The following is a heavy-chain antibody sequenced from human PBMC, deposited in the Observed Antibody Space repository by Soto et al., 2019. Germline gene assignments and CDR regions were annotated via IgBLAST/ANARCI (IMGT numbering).Heavy chain of an antibody. CDR3: TRISGYLYNYYGMDV. J-gene: IGHJ6*02. Sequence: GGALRLSCAASGLTFSGSAIHWVRQASGKGLEWVGRIRSKANSYATAYAASVKGRFTISRDDSKNTAYLQMNSLKTEDTAVYYCTRISGYLYNYYGMDVWGQGTTVTVSS. CDR2: IRSKANSYAT. V-gene: IGHV3-73*01. CDR1: GLTFSGSA. D-gene: IGHD5-12*01.